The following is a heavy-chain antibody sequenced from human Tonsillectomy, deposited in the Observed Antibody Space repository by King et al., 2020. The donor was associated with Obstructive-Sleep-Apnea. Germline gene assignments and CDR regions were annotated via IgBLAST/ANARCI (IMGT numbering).Heavy chain of an antibody. CDR3: ARAPRGYCSGGSCHFDF. J-gene: IGHJ4*02. CDR1: GFSFSDHY. V-gene: IGHV3-11*01. D-gene: IGHD2-15*01. CDR2: ISTGGTII. Sequence: VQLVESGGGLVKPEGSLRLTCEASGFSFSDHYMTRIRQAPGKGLEWVAYISTGGTIIYYVDSVKGRFTISRDNAKNSLFLQMNSLRADDTAVYYCARAPRGYCSGGSCHFDFWGQGTLVTVSS.